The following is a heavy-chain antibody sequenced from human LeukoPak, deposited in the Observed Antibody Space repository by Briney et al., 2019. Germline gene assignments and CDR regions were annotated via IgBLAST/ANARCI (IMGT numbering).Heavy chain of an antibody. CDR1: GGSFSGYY. D-gene: IGHD3-22*01. J-gene: IGHJ4*02. CDR2: INHSGST. V-gene: IGHV4-34*01. Sequence: SETLSLTCAVYGGSFSGYYWSWIRQPPGKGLEWIGEINHSGSTNYNPSLKSRVTISVDTSKNQFSLKLSSVTAADTAVYYCARGRPGGYYDSSGYYYLRIFFDYWGQGTLVTVSS. CDR3: ARGRPGGYYDSSGYYYLRIFFDY.